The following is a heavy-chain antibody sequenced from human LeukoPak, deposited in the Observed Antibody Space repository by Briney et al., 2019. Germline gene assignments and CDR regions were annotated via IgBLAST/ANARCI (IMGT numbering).Heavy chain of an antibody. J-gene: IGHJ3*02. Sequence: GSLRLSCAASGFTFNSYSMNWVRQAPGKGLEWVSSISGSNSYIYYADSMKGRFTISRDNAKNSLYLQMNSLRPEDTAVYYCAKEGDYYGSGSYRDGFDIWGQGTRATVSS. CDR2: ISGSNSYI. CDR1: GFTFNSYS. D-gene: IGHD3-10*01. CDR3: AKEGDYYGSGSYRDGFDI. V-gene: IGHV3-21*01.